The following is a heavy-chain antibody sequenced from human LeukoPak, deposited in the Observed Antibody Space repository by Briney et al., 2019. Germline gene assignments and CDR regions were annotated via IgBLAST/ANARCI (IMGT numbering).Heavy chain of an antibody. D-gene: IGHD4-11*01. CDR2: INSDGRST. V-gene: IGHV3-74*01. CDR1: GFTFSRHW. Sequence: GGSLRLSCAASGFTFSRHWMHWVRQGPGKGVVWVSRINSDGRSTGYEDSVKGRCTLSRDNVKKTLDLEMNNLRAEDTAVYYCARAGEGLQSYGFDMWGQGTKVSVST. J-gene: IGHJ3*02. CDR3: ARAGEGLQSYGFDM.